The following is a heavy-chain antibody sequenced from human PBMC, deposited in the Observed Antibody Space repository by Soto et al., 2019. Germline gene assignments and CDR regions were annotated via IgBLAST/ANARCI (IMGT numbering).Heavy chain of an antibody. CDR2: IYYSGST. D-gene: IGHD2-2*01. J-gene: IGHJ5*02. V-gene: IGHV4-31*03. CDR3: ARVWVVVVPAASNAGNWFDP. CDR1: GGSISSGGYY. Sequence: SETLSLTCTVSGGSISSGGYYWSWIRQHPGKGLEWIGYIYYSGSTYYNPSLKSRVTISVDTSKNQFSLKLSSVTAADTAVHYCARVWVVVVPAASNAGNWFDPWGQGTLVTVSS.